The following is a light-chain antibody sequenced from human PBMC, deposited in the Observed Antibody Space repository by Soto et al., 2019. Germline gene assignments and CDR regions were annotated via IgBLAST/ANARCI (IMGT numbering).Light chain of an antibody. CDR1: SSDVDDYNY. CDR2: EVN. CDR3: SSSAGSNNLGV. Sequence: QSALTQPPSASGSPGQSVTISCTGTSSDVDDYNYVSWYQQHPGKAPKLMIYEVNVRPSGVPDRFSGSKSGNTASLTVSGVQAEDEADYYCSSSAGSNNLGVFGGGTKLTVL. J-gene: IGLJ2*01. V-gene: IGLV2-8*01.